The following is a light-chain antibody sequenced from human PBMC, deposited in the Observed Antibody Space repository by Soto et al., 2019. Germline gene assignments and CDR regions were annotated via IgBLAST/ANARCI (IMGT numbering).Light chain of an antibody. Sequence: AIRMTQSPSSFSASTGDRVTITCRASQGISSYLAWYQQKPGKAPKLLIYAASTLQSGVPSRFSGSGSGTDFTLIFSCLQSEDFATYYWQQYYSYPHTFGQGTKVEIK. J-gene: IGKJ1*01. CDR1: QGISSY. CDR3: QQYYSYPHT. CDR2: AAS. V-gene: IGKV1-8*01.